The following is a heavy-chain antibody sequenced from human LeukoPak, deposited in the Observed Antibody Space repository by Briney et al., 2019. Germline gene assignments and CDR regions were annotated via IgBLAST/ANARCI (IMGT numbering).Heavy chain of an antibody. CDR3: VRDGGYTGGWTYGAGDY. Sequence: PGRSLRLSCAASGFTFSAYVMHWVRQAPGKGLECVAVISTDGNEEYYADSVKGRFSISRDNSKNTLYLQMSSLRTEDTAVYYCVRDGGYTGGWTYGAGDYWGQGNLVTVSS. CDR2: ISTDGNEE. CDR1: GFTFSAYV. D-gene: IGHD2-8*02. V-gene: IGHV3-30*04. J-gene: IGHJ4*01.